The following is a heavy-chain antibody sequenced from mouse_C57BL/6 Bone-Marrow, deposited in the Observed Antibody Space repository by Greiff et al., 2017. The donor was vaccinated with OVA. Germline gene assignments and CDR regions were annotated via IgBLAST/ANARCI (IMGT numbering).Heavy chain of an antibody. CDR1: GYTFTSYW. J-gene: IGHJ2*01. Sequence: EVQLQQSGTVLARPGASVKMSCKTSGYTFTSYWMHWVKQRPGQGLEWIGAIYPGNSDTSYNQKFQGKANLTAVTSASTAYMELSSLTNEDSAVYYCTRPLLYYFDYWGQGTTLTVSS. V-gene: IGHV1-5*01. CDR2: IYPGNSDT. D-gene: IGHD2-1*01. CDR3: TRPLLYYFDY.